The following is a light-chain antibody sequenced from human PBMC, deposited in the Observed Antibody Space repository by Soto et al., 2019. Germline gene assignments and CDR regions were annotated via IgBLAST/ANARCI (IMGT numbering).Light chain of an antibody. CDR2: DAS. V-gene: IGKV3-11*01. CDR1: QSVSSY. CDR3: QQRQT. Sequence: EIVLTQSPATLSLSPGERATLSCRASQSVSSYLAWYQQKPGQAPRLLIYDASNRATGIPARFSGSGSGTDFTLTIGSLEPEDFAVYYCQQRQTFGQGTKVDIK. J-gene: IGKJ1*01.